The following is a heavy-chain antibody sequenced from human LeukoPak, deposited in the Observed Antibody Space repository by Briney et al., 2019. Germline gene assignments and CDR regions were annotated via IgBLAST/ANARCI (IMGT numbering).Heavy chain of an antibody. V-gene: IGHV3-66*01. D-gene: IGHD4/OR15-4a*01. J-gene: IGHJ6*02. CDR2: IYSGGST. CDR3: ARGLGGRMVETYYYGMDV. CDR1: GFTVSSNY. Sequence: GGSLRLSCAASGFTVSSNYMSWVRQAPGKGLEWVSVIYSGGSTYYADSVKGRFIISRDNSKNTLYLQMNSLRAEDTAVYYCARGLGGRMVETYYYGMDVWGQGTTVTVSS.